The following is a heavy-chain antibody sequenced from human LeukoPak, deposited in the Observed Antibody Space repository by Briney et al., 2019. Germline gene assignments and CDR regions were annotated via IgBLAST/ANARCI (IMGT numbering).Heavy chain of an antibody. J-gene: IGHJ3*02. CDR2: IKQDGSEK. CDR1: GFTFSSYW. V-gene: IGHV3-7*01. Sequence: HPGGSLRLSCAASGFTFSSYWMIWLRQAPGKGLEGVTNIKQDGSEKYYVDSVKGRFTISRDNVKNSLYLQMNSLRAEDTAVYYCARRLRYFDWLLGDHAFDIWGQGTMVTVSS. D-gene: IGHD3-9*01. CDR3: ARRLRYFDWLLGDHAFDI.